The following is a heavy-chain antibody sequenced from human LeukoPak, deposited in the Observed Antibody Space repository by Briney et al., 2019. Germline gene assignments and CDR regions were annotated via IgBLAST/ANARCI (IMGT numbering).Heavy chain of an antibody. D-gene: IGHD6-13*01. Sequence: KPSETLSLTCTVSGVSISSSNSYWGWIRQPPGKGLEWIGYIYYSGSTNYNPSLKSRVTISVDTSKNQFSLKLSSVTAADTAVYYCARGAGYYYYYMDVWGKGTTVTISS. CDR1: GVSISSSNSY. CDR2: IYYSGST. V-gene: IGHV4-61*05. J-gene: IGHJ6*03. CDR3: ARGAGYYYYYMDV.